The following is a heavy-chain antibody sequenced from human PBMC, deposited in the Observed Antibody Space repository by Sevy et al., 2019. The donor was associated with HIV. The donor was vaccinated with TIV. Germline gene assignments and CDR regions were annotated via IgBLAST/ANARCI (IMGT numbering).Heavy chain of an antibody. CDR2: ISYDGSNK. D-gene: IGHD6-19*01. J-gene: IGHJ6*02. CDR3: AKDRRGWSRHYYYYGMDV. Sequence: GGSLRLSCAASGFTFRDYGMHWVRQAPGKGLEWMAVISYDGSNKYYADSVKGRFTISRDNSKNTLDLQMNSLRAEDMAVYYGAKDRRGWSRHYYYYGMDVWGQGTTVTVSS. V-gene: IGHV3-30*18. CDR1: GFTFRDYG.